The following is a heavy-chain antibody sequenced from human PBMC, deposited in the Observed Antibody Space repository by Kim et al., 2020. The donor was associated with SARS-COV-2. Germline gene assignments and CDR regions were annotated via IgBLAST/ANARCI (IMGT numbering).Heavy chain of an antibody. J-gene: IGHJ4*02. V-gene: IGHV1-2*02. Sequence: ASVKVSCKASGYTFTGYHIHWLRHAPGLGLVWMGWINPNTGGTNYAPSFQGRVTMTTETSTNTVYLHLSRLTSGDTAIYYCARGGMRVAGSGADYWGQGTQVTVSS. CDR3: ARGGMRVAGSGADY. D-gene: IGHD6-19*01. CDR1: GYTFTGYH. CDR2: INPNTGGT.